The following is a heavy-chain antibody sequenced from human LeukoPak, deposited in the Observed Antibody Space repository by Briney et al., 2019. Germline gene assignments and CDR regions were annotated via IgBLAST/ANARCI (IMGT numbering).Heavy chain of an antibody. CDR1: GFTFSTYS. Sequence: GGSLRLSCAASGFTFSTYSMNWVRQAPGKGLDWVSYISSSSSTIYYADSVKGRFTISRDNAKNSLYLQMNSLRAEDTAVYYCAKPTSGDGSFLIDYWGQGTLVTVSS. D-gene: IGHD1-26*01. CDR3: AKPTSGDGSFLIDY. V-gene: IGHV3-48*01. J-gene: IGHJ4*02. CDR2: ISSSSSTI.